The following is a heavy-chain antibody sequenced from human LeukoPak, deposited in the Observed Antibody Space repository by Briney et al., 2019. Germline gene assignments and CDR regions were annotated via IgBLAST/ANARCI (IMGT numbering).Heavy chain of an antibody. CDR1: GFTVSTNY. CDR2: IYSGGTT. D-gene: IGHD5-12*01. Sequence: GGSLRLSCAASGFTVSTNYMTWVRQAPGKGLEWVSVIYSGGTTYYADSVKGRFSISRDNSKNTLYPQMNSLRAEDTAVYYCARYDYGRSGFDYWGQGTLVTVSS. J-gene: IGHJ4*02. CDR3: ARYDYGRSGFDY. V-gene: IGHV3-66*01.